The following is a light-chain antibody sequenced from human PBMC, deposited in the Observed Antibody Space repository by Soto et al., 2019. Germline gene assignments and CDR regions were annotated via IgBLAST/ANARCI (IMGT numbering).Light chain of an antibody. Sequence: EIVLTQSPGTLSLSPGERDTLSCRASQSVSSTYLAWYQQKPGQAPRLLIYGASSRATGIPDRFSGSGSGTDFTLTISRLEPEDLAVYYCQQYGSSPQTFGQGTKVEIK. CDR3: QQYGSSPQT. CDR2: GAS. J-gene: IGKJ1*01. CDR1: QSVSSTY. V-gene: IGKV3-20*01.